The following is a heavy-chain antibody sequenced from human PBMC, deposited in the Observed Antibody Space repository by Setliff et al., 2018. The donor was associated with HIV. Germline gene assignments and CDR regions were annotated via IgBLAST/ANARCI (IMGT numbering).Heavy chain of an antibody. Sequence: GSLRLSCAASGFTFSRSWMTWVRQAPGEGLEWVANIKQDGSEKYYVDSVKGRFTISRDNAKNSLYLQMNSLRAEDTAVYYCARVSCSSWYSIPRYYYYSMDVWGTGTTVTVSS. J-gene: IGHJ6*03. D-gene: IGHD6-13*01. CDR3: ARVSCSSWYSIPRYYYYSMDV. V-gene: IGHV3-7*01. CDR1: GFTFSRSW. CDR2: IKQDGSEK.